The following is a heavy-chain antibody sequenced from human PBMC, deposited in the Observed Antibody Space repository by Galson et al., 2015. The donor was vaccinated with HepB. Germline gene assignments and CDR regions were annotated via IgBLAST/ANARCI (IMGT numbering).Heavy chain of an antibody. Sequence: SCKASGYTFTSYAMHWVRQAPGQRLEWMGWINAGNGNTKYSQKFQGRVTITRDTSASTAYMELSSLRSEDTAVYYCARYVLLWFGESKGFDYWGQGTLVTVSS. D-gene: IGHD3-10*01. CDR3: ARYVLLWFGESKGFDY. CDR1: GYTFTSYA. CDR2: INAGNGNT. V-gene: IGHV1-3*01. J-gene: IGHJ4*02.